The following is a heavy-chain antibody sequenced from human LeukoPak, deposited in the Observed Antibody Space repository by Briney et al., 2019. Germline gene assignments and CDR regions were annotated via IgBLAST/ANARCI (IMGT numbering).Heavy chain of an antibody. CDR3: ASLYCGSTSCPIDY. V-gene: IGHV1-69*13. D-gene: IGHD2-2*01. CDR2: IIPIFGTA. CDR1: GGTFSSYA. J-gene: IGHJ4*02. Sequence: GASVKVSCKASGGTFSSYAISWVRQAPGQGLEWMGGIIPIFGTANYAQKFQGRVTITADESTSTAYMELSRLRSEDTAVYYCASLYCGSTSCPIDYWGQGTLVTVSS.